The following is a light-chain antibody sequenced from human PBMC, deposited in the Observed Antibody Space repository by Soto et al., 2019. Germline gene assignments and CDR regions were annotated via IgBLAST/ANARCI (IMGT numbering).Light chain of an antibody. CDR2: GAS. V-gene: IGKV3-20*01. J-gene: IGKJ1*01. CDR3: QQYGRSPWT. CDR1: QSVSSSY. Sequence: EIVLTQSPGTLSLPPENRATLSCRASQSVSSSYLAWYQQKPGQAPGLLIYGASSRATGIPDRFSGSGSGTDFTLTISRLEPEDFAVYYCQQYGRSPWTFGQGTKVDIK.